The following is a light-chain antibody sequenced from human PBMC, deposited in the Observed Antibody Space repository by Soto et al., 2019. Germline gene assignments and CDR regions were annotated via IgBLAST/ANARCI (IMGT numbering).Light chain of an antibody. CDR1: SSDVGNYNL. Sequence: QSVLAQPTSVSGSPGQLITISGTGTSSDVGNYNLVSWYQQHPGKAPKLMIYEGSKRPSGVSNRFSGSKSGNTASLTISILQAEDEADYYCCSYAGSSTYVFGTGTKVTVL. CDR3: CSYAGSSTYV. V-gene: IGLV2-23*01. J-gene: IGLJ1*01. CDR2: EGS.